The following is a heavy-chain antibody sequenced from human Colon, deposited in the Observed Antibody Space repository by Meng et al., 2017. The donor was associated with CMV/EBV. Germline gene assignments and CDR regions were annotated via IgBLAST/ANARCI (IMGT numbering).Heavy chain of an antibody. CDR3: ARFGVNKPFDY. CDR1: GFNFSNYW. V-gene: IGHV3-7*01. D-gene: IGHD3-10*01. J-gene: IGHJ4*02. Sequence: GGSLRLSCEASGFNFSNYWMSWVRQAPGKGLEWVANIKYDGSETHYVDSLKGRITISRDNAKNSLFLQINSLRPEDTAVFFCARFGVNKPFDYWGQGTLVTVSS. CDR2: IKYDGSET.